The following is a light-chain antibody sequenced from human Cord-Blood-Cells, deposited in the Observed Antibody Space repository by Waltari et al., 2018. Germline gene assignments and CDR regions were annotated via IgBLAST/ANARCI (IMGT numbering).Light chain of an antibody. CDR2: DAS. J-gene: IGKJ4*01. Sequence: FHLTQSPSSLSASICDRVTITCRASQGISSALYWYQQKPGKAPKLLIYDASSLESGVPSRFSGSGSGTDFTLTISSLQPEDFATYYCQQFNNNPRTFGGGTKVEIK. CDR1: QGISSA. V-gene: IGKV1D-13*01. CDR3: QQFNNNPRT.